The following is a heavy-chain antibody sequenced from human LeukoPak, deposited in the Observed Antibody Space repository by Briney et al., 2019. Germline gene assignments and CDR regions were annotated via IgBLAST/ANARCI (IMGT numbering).Heavy chain of an antibody. CDR3: ASIGYCSSTSCRYYYYGMDV. J-gene: IGHJ6*02. V-gene: IGHV3-11*03. CDR1: GFTFSDYY. Sequence: GGSLRLSCAASGFTFSDYYMSWIRQAPGKGLEWVSYISSSSSYTNYAGSVKGRFTISRDNAKNSLYLQMNSLRAEDTAVYYCASIGYCSSTSCRYYYYGMDVWGQGTTVTVSS. CDR2: ISSSSSYT. D-gene: IGHD2-2*03.